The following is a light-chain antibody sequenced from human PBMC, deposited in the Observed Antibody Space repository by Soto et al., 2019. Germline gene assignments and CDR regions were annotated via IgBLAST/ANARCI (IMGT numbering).Light chain of an antibody. J-gene: IGKJ5*01. CDR3: QQYTGPPTT. V-gene: IGKV3-20*01. CDR1: QTVSSNY. Sequence: IIFTLSLDTLSLSPGEGATLSCRASQTVSSNYLAWCQQRPGQAPRLLIYGASTRAAGIPDRFSGSGSGTDFTLTITRLEPEDSTVYFCQQYTGPPTTFGQGTLLEI. CDR2: GAS.